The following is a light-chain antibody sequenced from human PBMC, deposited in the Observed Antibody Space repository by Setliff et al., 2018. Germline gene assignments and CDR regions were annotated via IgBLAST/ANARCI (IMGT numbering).Light chain of an antibody. CDR1: SSDVGTYKL. CDR3: SSYAGGDIYV. J-gene: IGLJ1*01. CDR2: EVN. V-gene: IGLV2-8*01. Sequence: VLTQPPSASGSPGQSVTISCTGTSSDVGTYKLVSWFQQHPGKGPKLVIYEVNRRPSGVPDRFSGSKSGNTASLTVSGLQAEDEADYYCSSYAGGDIYVFGTGTKVTVL.